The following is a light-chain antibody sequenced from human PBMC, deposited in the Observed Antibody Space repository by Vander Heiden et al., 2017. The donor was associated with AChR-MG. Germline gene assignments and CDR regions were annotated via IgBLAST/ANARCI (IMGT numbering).Light chain of an antibody. Sequence: SSELTQDPAVSVALGQTVRITCQGDSLRSYYASWYKQKPGQSPVLVIYVKNNRPSGIPDRFSGSSSGNTASLTITGAQAEDEADYYCNSRDSIGNRYVFGTGTKVTVL. V-gene: IGLV3-19*01. CDR2: VKN. CDR1: SLRSYY. J-gene: IGLJ1*01. CDR3: NSRDSIGNRYV.